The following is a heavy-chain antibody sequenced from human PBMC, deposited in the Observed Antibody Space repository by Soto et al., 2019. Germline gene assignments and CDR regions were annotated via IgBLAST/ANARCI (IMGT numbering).Heavy chain of an antibody. J-gene: IGHJ3*02. CDR3: AKAWRSNWGAFDI. CDR1: GFTFSSYA. V-gene: IGHV3-23*01. Sequence: EVQLLESGGGLVQPGGSLRLSCAASGFTFSSYAMSWVRQAPGKGLEWVSAISGSGGSTYYADSVKGRFTISRDNSKDTRYLQMNSLRAEDTAVYYCAKAWRSNWGAFDIWGQGTMVTVSS. D-gene: IGHD3-16*01. CDR2: ISGSGGST.